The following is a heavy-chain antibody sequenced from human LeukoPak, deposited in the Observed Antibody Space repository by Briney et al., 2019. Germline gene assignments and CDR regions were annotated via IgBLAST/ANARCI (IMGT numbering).Heavy chain of an antibody. V-gene: IGHV1-8*01. J-gene: IGHJ4*02. CDR1: GYTFTSYD. Sequence: ASVKVSCKASGYTFTSYDINWVRQATGQGLEWTGWMNPNSGNTGYAQKFQGRVTMTRNTSISTAYMELSSLRSEDTAVYYCARAAGRGYSGYDLDHWGQGTLVTVSS. D-gene: IGHD5-12*01. CDR3: ARAAGRGYSGYDLDH. CDR2: MNPNSGNT.